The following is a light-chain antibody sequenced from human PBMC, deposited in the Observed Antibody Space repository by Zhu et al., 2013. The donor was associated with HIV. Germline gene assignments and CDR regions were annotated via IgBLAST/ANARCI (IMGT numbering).Light chain of an antibody. CDR1: QTIGRNY. CDR3: QQYATSPRT. J-gene: IGKJ1*01. Sequence: EIVLTQSPGTLSLSPGERAILSCRASQTIGRNYLAWYQQKPGQTPRLLIFAASSRATGIPDRFSGSESGTDFTLIINRLEPEDFAVYYCQQYATSPRTFGQGTKVEIK. V-gene: IGKV3-20*01. CDR2: AAS.